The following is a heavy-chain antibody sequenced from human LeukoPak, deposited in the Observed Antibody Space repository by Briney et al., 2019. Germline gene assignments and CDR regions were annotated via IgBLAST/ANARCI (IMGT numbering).Heavy chain of an antibody. V-gene: IGHV3-73*01. D-gene: IGHD2-2*01. CDR2: IRSKANSYAT. J-gene: IGHJ4*02. Sequence: PGGSLRLSCAASGFTFSGSAMHWVRQASGKGLEWVGRIRSKANSYATAYAASVKGRFTISRDDSKNTAYLQMNSLKTEDTAVYYCTSRKLGYCSSTSCSNFDYWGQGTLVTVSS. CDR1: GFTFSGSA. CDR3: TSRKLGYCSSTSCSNFDY.